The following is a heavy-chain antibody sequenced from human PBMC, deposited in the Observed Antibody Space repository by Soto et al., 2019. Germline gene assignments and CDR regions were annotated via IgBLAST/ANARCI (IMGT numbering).Heavy chain of an antibody. D-gene: IGHD4-17*01. J-gene: IGHJ3*02. CDR2: INHSGST. CDR3: ARGSNYGDYAYAFDM. CDR1: GGSFSGYY. Sequence: PSETLSLTCAVYGGSFSGYYWSWIRQPPGKGLEWIGEINHSGSTNYNSLLKSRVTISVDTSKNQFSLKLSSVTAADTAVYYCARGSNYGDYAYAFDMWGQGAMVTVSS. V-gene: IGHV4-34*01.